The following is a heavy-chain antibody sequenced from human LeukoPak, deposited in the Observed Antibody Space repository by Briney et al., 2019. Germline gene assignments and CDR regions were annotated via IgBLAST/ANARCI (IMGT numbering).Heavy chain of an antibody. D-gene: IGHD3-10*01. CDR1: GGSISSGSYY. CDR3: ARGAMVRGVIRAYYFDY. Sequence: PSQTLSLTCTVSGGSISSGSYYWSWIRQPAGKGLEWIGRIYTSGSTNYNPSLKSRVTISVDTSKNQFSLKLSSVTAADTAVYYCARGAMVRGVIRAYYFDYWGQGTLVTVSS. V-gene: IGHV4-61*02. CDR2: IYTSGST. J-gene: IGHJ4*02.